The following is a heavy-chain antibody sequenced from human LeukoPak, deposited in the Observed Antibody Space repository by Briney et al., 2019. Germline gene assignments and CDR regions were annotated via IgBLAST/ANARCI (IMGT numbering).Heavy chain of an antibody. CDR1: GGSISSGDYY. Sequence: SQTLSLTCTVSGGSISSGDYYWSWIRQPPGKGLEWIGYIYYSGNAYYNPSLQSRLAISVDTSKNQFSLKLSSVTAADTAVYYCARDSNRFGVFSGGGIDYWGQGTLVTVSS. CDR3: ARDSNRFGVFSGGGIDY. D-gene: IGHD3-16*01. J-gene: IGHJ4*02. CDR2: IYYSGNA. V-gene: IGHV4-30-4*01.